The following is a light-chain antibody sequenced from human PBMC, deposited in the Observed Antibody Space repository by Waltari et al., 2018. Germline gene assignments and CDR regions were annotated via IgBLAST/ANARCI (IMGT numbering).Light chain of an antibody. CDR3: GSYTLINTIVV. Sequence: QSALTQPASVSGSPGQSITISCTGTSSDVGGYNYVSWYQQHPGKAPKLIFYEVSNRPAGVPSRFCGSKHGNTASLPISGLQAEDEADYFCGSYTLINTIVVFGTGTKVTVL. CDR2: EVS. CDR1: SSDVGGYNY. V-gene: IGLV2-14*01. J-gene: IGLJ1*01.